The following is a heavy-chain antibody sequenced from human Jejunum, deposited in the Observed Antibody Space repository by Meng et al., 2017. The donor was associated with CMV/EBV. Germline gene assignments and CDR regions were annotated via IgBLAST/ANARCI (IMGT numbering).Heavy chain of an antibody. V-gene: IGHV3-74*01. CDR1: GFTMSTYW. Sequence: SGFTMSTYWMHWVRQVPGKGLEWVSRINTDGSNTNYADSVKGRFTIARDNAKSALYLQMTSLTAEDTAVYYCIRGPYGADSWYDYWGQGTLGTVSS. D-gene: IGHD4-17*01. CDR3: IRGPYGADSWYDY. J-gene: IGHJ4*02. CDR2: INTDGSNT.